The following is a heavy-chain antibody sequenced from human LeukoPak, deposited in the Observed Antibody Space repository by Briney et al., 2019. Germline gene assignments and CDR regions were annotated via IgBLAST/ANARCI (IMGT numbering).Heavy chain of an antibody. V-gene: IGHV3-74*01. Sequence: GGSLRLSCAASGFTFSTYWMHWVRQAPGKGLVWVSRINGDGSTTNYADSVRGRFTISRDNAKNTLYLQMNSLRADDSAVYYCASLVGGYYPPVEAFDIWGQGTVVTVSS. CDR2: INGDGSTT. J-gene: IGHJ3*02. CDR3: ASLVGGYYPPVEAFDI. D-gene: IGHD3-3*01. CDR1: GFTFSTYW.